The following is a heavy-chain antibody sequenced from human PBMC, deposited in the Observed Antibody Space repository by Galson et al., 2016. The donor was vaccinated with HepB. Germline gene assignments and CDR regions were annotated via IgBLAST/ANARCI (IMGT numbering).Heavy chain of an antibody. Sequence: SVKVSCKASGGHFSNYALNWVRQAPGQGLEWMGGIISIFGPAYYAQKFQGAVTITADESTSTVYMELSSLRTEDTAVYFCARPDASNYYFDFWGQGTLVAVSS. J-gene: IGHJ4*02. CDR1: GGHFSNYA. CDR3: ARPDASNYYFDF. CDR2: IISIFGPA. V-gene: IGHV1-69*13. D-gene: IGHD3-10*01.